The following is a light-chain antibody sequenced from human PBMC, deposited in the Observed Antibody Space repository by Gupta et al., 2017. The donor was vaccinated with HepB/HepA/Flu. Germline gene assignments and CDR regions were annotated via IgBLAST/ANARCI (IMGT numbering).Light chain of an antibody. V-gene: IGLV1-40*01. J-gene: IGLJ1*01. CDR1: SSNIGAGYD. Sequence: GAPGQRVTISCTGSSSNIGAGYDVHWYRQVPGTGPKVLVYGDNRRPWGVPDRFSGSRSGTSASLAITGLQAEDEAYYYCQSYDSSLDVFGTGTKVIVL. CDR2: GDN. CDR3: QSYDSSLDV.